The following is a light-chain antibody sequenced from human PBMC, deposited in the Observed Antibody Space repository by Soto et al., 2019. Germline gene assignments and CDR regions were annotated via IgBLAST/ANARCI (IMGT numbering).Light chain of an antibody. CDR1: TSDVGGYNF. CDR3: NSYTSSSTGV. J-gene: IGLJ3*02. Sequence: QSVLTQPASVSGSPGQSITISCTGTTSDVGGYNFVSWYQQHPGKAPKLIIYDVSNRPSGVSNRFSGSKSGNTASLTISGLQAEYEDDYYCNSYTSSSTGVFGGGTKVTVL. CDR2: DVS. V-gene: IGLV2-14*01.